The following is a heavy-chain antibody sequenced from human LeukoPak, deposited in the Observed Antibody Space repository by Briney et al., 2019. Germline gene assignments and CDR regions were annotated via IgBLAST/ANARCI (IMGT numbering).Heavy chain of an antibody. CDR2: INPNSGGT. CDR1: GYTFTCYY. J-gene: IGHJ3*02. CDR3: ARSTVTTSWAFDI. D-gene: IGHD4-17*01. V-gene: IGHV1-2*04. Sequence: ASVKVSFKASGYTFTCYYMHWVRQAPGQGLEWMGGINPNSGGTNYAQKFQGWVTMTRDTSISTAYMELSRLRSDDTAVYYCARSTVTTSWAFDIWGQGTMVTVSS.